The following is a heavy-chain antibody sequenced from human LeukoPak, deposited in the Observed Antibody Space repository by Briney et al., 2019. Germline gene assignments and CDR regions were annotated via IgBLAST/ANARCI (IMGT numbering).Heavy chain of an antibody. Sequence: TGGSLRLSCAASGFTFSRYWMNWVRQAPGRGLEWVANIDQSGGSTNYVDSVKGRFTISRDNAKNSLFLEMNSLRADDTAVYFCARDVEGGTFDIWGQGTTVTVSS. CDR2: IDQSGGST. CDR1: GFTFSRYW. V-gene: IGHV3-7*05. J-gene: IGHJ3*02. CDR3: ARDVEGGTFDI. D-gene: IGHD3-16*01.